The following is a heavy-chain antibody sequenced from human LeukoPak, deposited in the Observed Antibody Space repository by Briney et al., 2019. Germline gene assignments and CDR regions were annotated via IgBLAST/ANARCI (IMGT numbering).Heavy chain of an antibody. Sequence: GGSLRLSCAASGFTFSSYAMTWVRQAPGKGLEWVSSMSSGGSYIYYAASVRGRFSISRDNAKNSLYLQMNRLKAEDTAVYYCARDRPTGASRVFVVQWGQGTLVTVSS. CDR1: GFTFSSYA. CDR2: MSSGGSYI. J-gene: IGHJ4*02. D-gene: IGHD3-3*01. CDR3: ARDRPTGASRVFVVQ. V-gene: IGHV3-21*01.